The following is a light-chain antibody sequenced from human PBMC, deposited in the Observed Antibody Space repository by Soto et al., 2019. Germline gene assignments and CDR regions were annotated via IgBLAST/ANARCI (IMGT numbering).Light chain of an antibody. CDR1: QSVSNNY. J-gene: IGKJ1*01. CDR2: GAS. Sequence: ELVLTQSPGTLSLSPGARATLSCRASQSVSNNYLAWYQQKPGQAPRLLIYGASNRATGIPDRFSGSGSGTDLTITISRLEPEDGAVYYCQQYGSSPWTFGQGTKVDIK. V-gene: IGKV3-20*01. CDR3: QQYGSSPWT.